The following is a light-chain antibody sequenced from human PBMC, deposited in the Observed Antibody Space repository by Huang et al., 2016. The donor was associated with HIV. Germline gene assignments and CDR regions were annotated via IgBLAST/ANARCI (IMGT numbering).Light chain of an antibody. V-gene: IGKV1-39*01. J-gene: IGKJ2*01. CDR3: HQSFLSPQT. Sequence: DVELTQSPSSLSASVGDRITITCRPSHNIIKYLNWYHQIPGEAPRLLIYAASNLQSGVPSRFTGSGSGTDFALTITGLRPEEFATYYCHQSFLSPQTFGQGTRLE. CDR2: AAS. CDR1: HNIIKY.